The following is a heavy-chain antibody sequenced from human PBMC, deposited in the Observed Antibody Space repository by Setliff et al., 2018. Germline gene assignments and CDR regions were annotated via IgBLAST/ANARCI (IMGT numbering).Heavy chain of an antibody. CDR1: DYSITNNHY. CDR2: AHQSGTT. D-gene: IGHD1-26*01. Sequence: PSETLSLTCAVSDYSITNNHYGGWIRQAPGKGLEWIGTAHQSGTTFYNPSLKGRVTMSVDTSKSQFSLKLNSVTATDTAVYYCARQPTGTYQWTFDSWGQGTLVTVSS. CDR3: ARQPTGTYQWTFDS. V-gene: IGHV4-38-2*01. J-gene: IGHJ4*02.